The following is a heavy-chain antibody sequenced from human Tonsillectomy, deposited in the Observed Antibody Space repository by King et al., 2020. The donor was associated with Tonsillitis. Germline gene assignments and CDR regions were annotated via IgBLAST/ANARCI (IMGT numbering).Heavy chain of an antibody. Sequence: VQLQQWGAGLLKPSETLSLTCAVYGGSFSGYYWNWIRQPPGKGLEWIGEINHGGSTNYNPSLKSRVTISVDTSKNQFSLKLNSVTAADTAVYDCARRLGYFDTSAYHFDYWGQGTLVTVSS. V-gene: IGHV4-34*01. CDR2: INHGGST. J-gene: IGHJ4*02. CDR1: GGSFSGYY. D-gene: IGHD3-22*01. CDR3: ARRLGYFDTSAYHFDY.